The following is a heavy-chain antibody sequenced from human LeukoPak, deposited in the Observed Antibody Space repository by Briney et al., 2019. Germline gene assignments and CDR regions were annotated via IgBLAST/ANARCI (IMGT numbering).Heavy chain of an antibody. J-gene: IGHJ4*02. CDR2: ISYDVSNK. CDR1: GFTFSSYA. D-gene: IGHD3-22*01. Sequence: GGSLRLSCAASGFTFSSYAMHWVRQAPGKGLEWVAVISYDVSNKYYADSVKGRFTISRDNSKNTLYLQMNSLRAEDTAVYYCARPPPDYDSSGYPVPYFDYWGQGTLVTVSS. CDR3: ARPPPDYDSSGYPVPYFDY. V-gene: IGHV3-30-3*01.